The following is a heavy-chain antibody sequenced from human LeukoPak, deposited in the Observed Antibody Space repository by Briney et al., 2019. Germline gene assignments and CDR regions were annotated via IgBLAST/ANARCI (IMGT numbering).Heavy chain of an antibody. CDR2: ISYDGSKK. CDR1: GFTFSSYD. Sequence: GRSLRLSCAASGFTFSSYDMHWVRQAPGEGLEWVALISYDGSKKNYVDSVKGRFTISRDNSKNTLYLQMHSLSPEDTAVYYCAKDHGDPGFDYWGQGTLITVSS. D-gene: IGHD4-17*01. J-gene: IGHJ4*02. CDR3: AKDHGDPGFDY. V-gene: IGHV3-30*18.